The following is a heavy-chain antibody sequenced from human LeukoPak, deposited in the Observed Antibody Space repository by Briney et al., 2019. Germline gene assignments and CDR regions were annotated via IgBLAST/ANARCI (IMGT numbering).Heavy chain of an antibody. Sequence: GGSLRLSCAASGFTFSSYTMNWVRQAPGKGLEWVSSITSISTYIYYADSVKGRFTISRDNTKNSLYLQMNSLRAEDTAVYYCAREATNTRAAFDIWGQGTMVTVSS. J-gene: IGHJ3*02. CDR2: ITSISTYI. D-gene: IGHD5-12*01. V-gene: IGHV3-21*01. CDR3: AREATNTRAAFDI. CDR1: GFTFSSYT.